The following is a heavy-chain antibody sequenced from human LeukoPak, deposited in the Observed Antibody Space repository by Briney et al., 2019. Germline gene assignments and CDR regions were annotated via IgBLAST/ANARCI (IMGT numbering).Heavy chain of an antibody. V-gene: IGHV3-13*01. CDR2: IGTAGDT. J-gene: IGHJ6*02. CDR3: ARDGGGSAGYYYYGMDV. CDR1: GFTFDDYA. Sequence: GGSLRLSCAASGFTFDDYAMHWVRQAPGKGLEWVSAIGTAGDTYYPGSVKGRFTISRDNAKNSLYLQMNSLRAGDTAVYYCARDGGGSAGYYYYGMDVWGQGTTVTVSS. D-gene: IGHD4-23*01.